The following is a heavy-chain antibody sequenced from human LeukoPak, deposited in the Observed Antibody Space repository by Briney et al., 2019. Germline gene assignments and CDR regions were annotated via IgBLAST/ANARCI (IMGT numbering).Heavy chain of an antibody. D-gene: IGHD6-19*01. J-gene: IGHJ4*02. CDR2: INPNSGGT. CDR1: GYTFTSYG. CDR3: ARESPGSYSSGRDYFDF. V-gene: IGHV1-2*02. Sequence: ASVKVSCKASGYTFTSYGISWVRQAPGQGLEWMGWINPNSGGTNFAQKFQGRVTMTRDTSITTAYMELSSLRSDDTAVYYCARESPGSYSSGRDYFDFWGQGTLVTVSS.